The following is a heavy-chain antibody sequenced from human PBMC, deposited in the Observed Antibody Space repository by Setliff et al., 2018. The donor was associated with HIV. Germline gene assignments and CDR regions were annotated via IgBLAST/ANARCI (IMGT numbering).Heavy chain of an antibody. J-gene: IGHJ4*02. D-gene: IGHD3-10*01. CDR3: AGHFYYSGSGIWAGLDS. Sequence: KTSETLSLTCTVSGGSISSGSYYWSWIRQPAGKGLEWIGRIYTSGSTNYNPSLKSRVTISVDTSKKQFSLKLTSVTAADTAVYYCAGHFYYSGSGIWAGLDSWGQGTLVTVSS. CDR2: IYTSGST. V-gene: IGHV4-61*02. CDR1: GGSISSGSYY.